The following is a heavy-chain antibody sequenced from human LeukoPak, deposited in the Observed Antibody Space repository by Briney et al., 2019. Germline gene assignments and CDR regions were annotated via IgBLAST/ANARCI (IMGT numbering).Heavy chain of an antibody. CDR1: GFTFSQYW. CDR3: AIEPSQSWINN. V-gene: IGHV3-7*01. D-gene: IGHD2-2*03. CDR2: IKPDGSEK. Sequence: VGSLRLSCAASGFTFSQYWMSWVRQAPGKGLEWVANIKPDGSEKHYVDSVKGRFSISRDNTKNSLFLQISSLRGEDSAVYYCAIEPSQSWINNWAQGTRVIVSS. J-gene: IGHJ4*02.